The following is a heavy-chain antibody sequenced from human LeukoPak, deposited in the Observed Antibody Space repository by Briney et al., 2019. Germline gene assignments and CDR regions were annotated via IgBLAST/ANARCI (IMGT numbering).Heavy chain of an antibody. CDR2: IRGSNGDT. Sequence: EASVKVSCKASGYTFTSSGISWVRQAPGQGLEWMGWIRGSNGDTNYAQNLQGRVTVTTDTSTSTAYMELRSLRSDDTAVYYCVRDAGYGDYGPDYWGQGTLVTVSS. J-gene: IGHJ4*02. D-gene: IGHD4-17*01. CDR3: VRDAGYGDYGPDY. V-gene: IGHV1-18*01. CDR1: GYTFTSSG.